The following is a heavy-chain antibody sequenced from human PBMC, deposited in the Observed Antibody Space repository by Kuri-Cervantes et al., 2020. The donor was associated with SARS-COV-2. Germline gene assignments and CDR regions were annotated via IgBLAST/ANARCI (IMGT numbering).Heavy chain of an antibody. CDR2: INHSGST. CDR3: ARGLYIVVVPAAMWERGEYYYGMDV. D-gene: IGHD2-2*01. V-gene: IGHV4-34*01. CDR1: GGSLRGYY. Sequence: LRLTCAVYGGSLRGYYWSWFRQPPGKGLEWIGEINHSGSTNYNPSLKSRVTISVDTSKNQFSLKLSSVTAADTAVYYCARGLYIVVVPAAMWERGEYYYGMDVWGQGTTVTVSS. J-gene: IGHJ6*02.